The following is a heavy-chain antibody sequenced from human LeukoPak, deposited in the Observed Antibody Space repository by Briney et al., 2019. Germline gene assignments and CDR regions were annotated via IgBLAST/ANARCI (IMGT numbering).Heavy chain of an antibody. CDR3: AGAIAAAGSRGWFDP. CDR2: INHSGST. J-gene: IGHJ5*02. D-gene: IGHD6-13*01. CDR1: GGSFSGYY. Sequence: PSETLSLTCAVYGGSFSGYYWSWIRQPPGKGLEWIGEINHSGSTNYNPSLKSRVTISVDTSKNQFSLKLSSVTAADTAVYYCAGAIAAAGSRGWFDPWGLGTLVTVSS. V-gene: IGHV4-34*01.